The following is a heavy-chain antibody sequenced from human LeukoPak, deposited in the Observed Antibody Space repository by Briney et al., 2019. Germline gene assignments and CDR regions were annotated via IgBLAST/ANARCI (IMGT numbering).Heavy chain of an antibody. Sequence: SVKVSCKASGGTFSSYAISWVQQAPGQGLEWMGGIIPIFGTANYAQKFQGRVTITADESTSTAYMELSSLRSEDTAVYYCARVPFFYDFWSGYIDYWGQGTLVAVSS. D-gene: IGHD3-3*01. CDR2: IIPIFGTA. V-gene: IGHV1-69*13. CDR1: GGTFSSYA. J-gene: IGHJ4*02. CDR3: ARVPFFYDFWSGYIDY.